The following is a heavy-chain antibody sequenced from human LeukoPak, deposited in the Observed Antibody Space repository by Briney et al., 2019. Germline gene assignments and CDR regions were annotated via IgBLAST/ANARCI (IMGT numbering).Heavy chain of an antibody. V-gene: IGHV3-33*01. J-gene: IGHJ5*02. CDR1: GFTPSTYG. D-gene: IGHD3-10*01. CDR3: ARDLYVGSGRNYIAH. CDR2: RGHNGSNK. Sequence: GGSLRPSCALSGFTPSTYGMHWVRQAPGNGLEWVAVRGHNGSNKYYADSEKCRVSISRDNPKNTLYLQMNGLRAEDTAVYYCARDLYVGSGRNYIAHWGQGTLVTVSS.